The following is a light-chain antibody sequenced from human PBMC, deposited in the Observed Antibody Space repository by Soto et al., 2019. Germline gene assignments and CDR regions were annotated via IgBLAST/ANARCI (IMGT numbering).Light chain of an antibody. CDR1: QSVLYSSNNKNY. CDR3: QQYYSTPPLT. J-gene: IGKJ4*01. CDR2: WAS. Sequence: DIVMTQSPDSLAVSLGERATINCKSSQSVLYSSNNKNYLAWYQQKPGQPPKLLIYWASTRESGVPDRFSGSGSGTDFTLTISSLQAEDVAVYYCQQYYSTPPLTFGGGTKVHIK. V-gene: IGKV4-1*01.